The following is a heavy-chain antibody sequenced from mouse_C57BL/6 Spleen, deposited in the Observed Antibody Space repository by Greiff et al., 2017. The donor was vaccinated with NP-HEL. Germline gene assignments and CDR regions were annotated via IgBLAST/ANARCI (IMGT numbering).Heavy chain of an antibody. J-gene: IGHJ4*01. Sequence: VQLQQSGPELVKPGDSVKISCKASGYSFTGYFMNWVMQSHGKSLEWIGRINPYNGDTFYNQKFKGKATLTVDKSSSTAHMELRSLTSEDSAVYYCARSGYYGSPLYAMDYWGQGTSVTVSS. D-gene: IGHD1-1*01. CDR3: ARSGYYGSPLYAMDY. CDR2: INPYNGDT. CDR1: GYSFTGYF. V-gene: IGHV1-20*01.